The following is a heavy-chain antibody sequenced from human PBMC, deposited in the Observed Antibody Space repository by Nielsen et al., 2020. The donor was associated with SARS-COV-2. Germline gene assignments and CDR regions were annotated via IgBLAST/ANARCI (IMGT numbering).Heavy chain of an antibody. CDR1: RFIVGAHY. V-gene: IGHV3-53*01. J-gene: IGHJ4*02. CDR2: LYTGGST. Sequence: GESPKISRAVSRFIVGAHYMAWLRPSPGKGLEWLSVLYTGGSTYYADSVKGRCTISRDDSKNPVFLQMNRLRAEDTAVYYCARWGSSGYPTDFDYWGQGTLVSVSS. CDR3: ARWGSSGYPTDFDY. D-gene: IGHD3-22*01.